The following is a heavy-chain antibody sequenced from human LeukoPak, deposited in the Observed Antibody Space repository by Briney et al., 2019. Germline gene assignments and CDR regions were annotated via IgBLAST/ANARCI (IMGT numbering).Heavy chain of an antibody. CDR1: GITFSSYS. D-gene: IGHD4-17*01. V-gene: IGHV3-21*01. Sequence: GGSLRLSCAASGITFSSYSMNWVRQAPGKGLEWVSSISSSSSYIYYADSVKGRFTISRDNAKNSLYLQMNSLRAEDTAVYYCARDLLGDTVTTRRCDYWGQGTLVTVSS. CDR3: ARDLLGDTVTTRRCDY. J-gene: IGHJ4*02. CDR2: ISSSSSYI.